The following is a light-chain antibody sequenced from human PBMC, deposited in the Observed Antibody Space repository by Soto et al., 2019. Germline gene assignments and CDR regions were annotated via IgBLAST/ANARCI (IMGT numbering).Light chain of an antibody. CDR2: EVT. CDR3: SSHASSSSYV. Sequence: QSVLTQPASVSGSPGQSITISCTGTSSDVGGYNHVSWYQIHPGKAPKLIIYEVTSRPSGVSYRFSGSKSGNSASLTISGLQAEDEADYYCSSHASSSSYVFGGGTKVTVL. V-gene: IGLV2-14*01. CDR1: SSDVGGYNH. J-gene: IGLJ1*01.